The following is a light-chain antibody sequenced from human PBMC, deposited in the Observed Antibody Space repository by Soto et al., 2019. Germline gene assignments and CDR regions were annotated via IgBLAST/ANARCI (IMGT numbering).Light chain of an antibody. J-gene: IGKJ1*01. Sequence: EIVMTQSPATRSVSAGERATLSCRASQSVSDKLAWYQQKPGQAPRLLIYGASTRATGIPARFSGIGSGTEFTLTISSLQSEDFAVYYCQQYNNWLTWTFCQGTKVDIK. V-gene: IGKV3-15*01. CDR3: QQYNNWLTWT. CDR1: QSVSDK. CDR2: GAS.